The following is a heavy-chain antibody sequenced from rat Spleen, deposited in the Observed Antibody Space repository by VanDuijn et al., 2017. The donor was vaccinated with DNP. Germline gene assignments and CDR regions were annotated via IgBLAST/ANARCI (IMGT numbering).Heavy chain of an antibody. Sequence: EVQLVESGGGLVQPGRSLKLSCVASGFTFNNYWMTWIRQATGKGLEWVASITNTGGSTYYPDSVKVRFTISRDNAKSPIYLQMNSLRSEDTAIYYCTRDGVEHTMGISYWTLDCGGPGTMVTGSS. J-gene: IGHJ1*01. V-gene: IGHV5-31*01. D-gene: IGHD1-9*01. CDR2: ITNTGGST. CDR1: GFTFNNYW. CDR3: TRDGVEHTMGISYWTLDC.